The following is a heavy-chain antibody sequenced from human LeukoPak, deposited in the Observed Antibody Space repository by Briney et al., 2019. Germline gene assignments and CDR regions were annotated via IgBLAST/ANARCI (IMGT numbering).Heavy chain of an antibody. D-gene: IGHD1-1*01. J-gene: IGHJ6*03. V-gene: IGHV4-59*01. Sequence: PSETLSLTCSVSGASFSTNYWSWIGQPPGRGLEWIGYVFDSGSTNYNPSLKSRVTISVDTSTKQFSLRLSSVTAADTAVYYCARLYQQSKWKYYYYYMDVWGKGTAVTVSS. CDR1: GASFSTNY. CDR2: VFDSGST. CDR3: ARLYQQSKWKYYYYYMDV.